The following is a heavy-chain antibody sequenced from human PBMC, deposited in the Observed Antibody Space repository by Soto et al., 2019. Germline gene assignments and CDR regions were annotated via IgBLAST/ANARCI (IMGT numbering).Heavy chain of an antibody. CDR2: MFYGVST. V-gene: IGHV4-38-2*01. Sequence: PSETLSLTCAVSGYSISSGYYWGWIRQPPGKGLEWIGSMFYGVSTYYNPSLKSRVTVSVDTSKNQFSLNLRSVTAADTAVYYCARLPSRHLVDYWGQGTLVTVSS. CDR1: GYSISSGYY. CDR3: ARLPSRHLVDY. D-gene: IGHD3-3*02. J-gene: IGHJ4*02.